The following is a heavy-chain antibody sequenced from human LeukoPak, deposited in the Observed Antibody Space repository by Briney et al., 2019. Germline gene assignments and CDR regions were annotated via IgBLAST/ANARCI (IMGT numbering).Heavy chain of an antibody. CDR1: GFTFSTCA. J-gene: IGHJ4*02. V-gene: IGHV3-23*01. D-gene: IGHD3-16*01. CDR2: ISGSGGST. CDR3: AKDRGKASPGRYYFDY. Sequence: GGSLRLSCAASGFTFSTCAMTWVRQAPGKGLEWVSAISGSGGSTYYADSVKGRFTISRDSSKNTLYLQLNSLRAEDTAVYYCAKDRGKASPGRYYFDYWGQGTLVTVSS.